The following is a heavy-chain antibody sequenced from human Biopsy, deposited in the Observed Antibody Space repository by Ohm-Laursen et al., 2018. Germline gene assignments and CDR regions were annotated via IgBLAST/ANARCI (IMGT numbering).Heavy chain of an antibody. D-gene: IGHD6-25*01. CDR3: ARATYSSGHKIDS. J-gene: IGHJ4*02. CDR2: IYSGDST. V-gene: IGHV3-53*01. Sequence: SLRLSCAAPGFTVSDNHISWIRQAPGKGLEWVSVIYSGDSTYYADSVKGRFTISRDESKNTLYLQMDRLRAEDTAVYHCARATYSSGHKIDSWGQGTLVTVSS. CDR1: GFTVSDNH.